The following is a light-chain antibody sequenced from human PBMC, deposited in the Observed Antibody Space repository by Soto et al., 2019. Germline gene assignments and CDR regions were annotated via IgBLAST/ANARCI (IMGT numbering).Light chain of an antibody. CDR2: EVT. V-gene: IGLV2-14*01. CDR3: CSYISINTVVV. J-gene: IGLJ6*01. CDR1: SSDVGGFNF. Sequence: QSVLTQPASVSGSPGQSITISCTGTSSDVGGFNFVSWFQRRPGKAPKLILYEVTNRPSGISDRFSGSKSGNTASLIISGLQAEDEADYFCCSYISINTVVVFGTGTQLTVL.